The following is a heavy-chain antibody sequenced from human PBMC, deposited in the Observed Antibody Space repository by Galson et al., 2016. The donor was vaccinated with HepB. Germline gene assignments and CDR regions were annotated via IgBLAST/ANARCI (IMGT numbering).Heavy chain of an antibody. V-gene: IGHV6-1*01. Sequence: CAISGDSVSSNSAAWNWIRQSPSRGLEWLGRTYYRSKWYNDYAVSVKSRITVTPDTSKNQFSLQLNSVTPEDTAVYFCARLSTQAFDFWGLGALVTVSS. CDR1: GDSVSSNSAA. CDR2: TYYRSKWYN. J-gene: IGHJ4*02. CDR3: ARLSTQAFDF.